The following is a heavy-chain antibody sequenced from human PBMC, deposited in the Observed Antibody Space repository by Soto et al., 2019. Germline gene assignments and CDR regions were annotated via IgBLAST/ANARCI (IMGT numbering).Heavy chain of an antibody. V-gene: IGHV3-30-3*01. CDR3: ARQGIGGRKYHYRNQDV. J-gene: IGHJ6*01. D-gene: IGHD4-4*01. Sequence: SLTLSCAASAFSFNNYAIHWVPQAPGRGPDWVALISYDGSNKYTADSVKLRFTISTDNSKNTLSLHMDSLRREDKAVYYCARQGIGGRKYHYRNQDVWGQG. CDR1: AFSFNNYA. CDR2: ISYDGSNK.